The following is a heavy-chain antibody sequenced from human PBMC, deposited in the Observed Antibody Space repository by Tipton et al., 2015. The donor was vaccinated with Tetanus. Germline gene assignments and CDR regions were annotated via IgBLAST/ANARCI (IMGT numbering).Heavy chain of an antibody. CDR3: AKEALGVLNL. J-gene: IGHJ6*04. V-gene: IGHV3-23*01. CDR2: ISGRRLTP. Sequence: SLRLSCAASGFTFKSYIMNWVRQAPGNGLEWVAAISGRRLTPYYADSVKGRFTISRDNSKNTLSLQLNSLRADDTAIYYCAKEALGVLNLWGKGTTVIVSS. D-gene: IGHD1-14*01. CDR1: GFTFKSYI.